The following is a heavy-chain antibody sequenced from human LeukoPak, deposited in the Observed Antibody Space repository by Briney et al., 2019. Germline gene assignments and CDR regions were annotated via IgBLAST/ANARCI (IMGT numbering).Heavy chain of an antibody. CDR1: GFTFSTNA. J-gene: IGHJ6*03. V-gene: IGHV3-21*01. CDR3: AKDLYYYDSSAEGGMDV. D-gene: IGHD3-22*01. Sequence: GGSLRLSCAASGFTFSTNAMHWVRQAPGKGLEWVSSISSSSSYTYYADSLKGRFTISRDNAKNSLFLQMNSLRAEDTAVYYCAKDLYYYDSSAEGGMDVWGKGTTVTVSS. CDR2: ISSSSSYT.